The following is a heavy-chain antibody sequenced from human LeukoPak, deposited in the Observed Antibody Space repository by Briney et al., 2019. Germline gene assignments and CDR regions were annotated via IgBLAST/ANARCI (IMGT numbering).Heavy chain of an antibody. J-gene: IGHJ4*02. CDR3: ARDRASFAVVTHNYFDY. Sequence: GASVKVSCKASGYTFTSYYMHWVRQAPGQGLEWMGIINPSGGSTSYAQKFQGRVTMTRDTSTSTVYMELSSLRSEDTAVYYCARDRASFAVVTHNYFDYWGQGTLVTVSS. CDR1: GYTFTSYY. CDR2: INPSGGST. V-gene: IGHV1-46*01. D-gene: IGHD3-3*01.